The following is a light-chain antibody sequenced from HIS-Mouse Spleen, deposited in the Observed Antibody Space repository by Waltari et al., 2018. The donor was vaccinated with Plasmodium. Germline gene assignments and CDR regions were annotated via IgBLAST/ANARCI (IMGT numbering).Light chain of an antibody. V-gene: IGKV1-39*01. CDR1: QSISSY. CDR3: QQNYNTWT. CDR2: AAS. J-gene: IGKJ1*01. Sequence: DIQMTQSPSSLSASVGDRVTITCRASQSISSYLNWYQQKPGKAPKLLIYAASSLQSGGPSRLSGSGSGTDFTLTISRLQPEDFATYYCQQNYNTWTFGQGTKVEIK.